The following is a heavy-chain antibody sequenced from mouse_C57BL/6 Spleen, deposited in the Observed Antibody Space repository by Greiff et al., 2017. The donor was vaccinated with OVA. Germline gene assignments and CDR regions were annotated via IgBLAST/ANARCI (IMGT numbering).Heavy chain of an antibody. CDR3: ARSVDYYGSSL. CDR1: GYAFSSSW. CDR2: IYPGDGDT. V-gene: IGHV1-82*01. J-gene: IGHJ2*01. Sequence: VKLQESGPELVKPGASVKISCKASGYAFSSSWMNWVKQRPGKGLEWIGRIYPGDGDTNYNGKFKGKATLTADKSSSTAYMQLSSLTSEDSAVYFCARSVDYYGSSLWGQGTTLTVSS. D-gene: IGHD1-1*01.